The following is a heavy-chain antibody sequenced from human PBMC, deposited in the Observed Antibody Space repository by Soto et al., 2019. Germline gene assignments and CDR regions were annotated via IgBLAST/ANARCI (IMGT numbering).Heavy chain of an antibody. J-gene: IGHJ3*02. D-gene: IGHD3-3*02. CDR2: INAGSGNT. Sequence: ASVKVSCKAAGYTSSTYTMNWVRQAPGQSLEWMGWINAGSGNTKYSQNFQGRVSITRDTSASTVYMELTGLKSEDTAVYYCARDTETLGPRANDALDIWGQGTMVTVSS. CDR3: ARDTETLGPRANDALDI. V-gene: IGHV1-3*01. CDR1: GYTSSTYT.